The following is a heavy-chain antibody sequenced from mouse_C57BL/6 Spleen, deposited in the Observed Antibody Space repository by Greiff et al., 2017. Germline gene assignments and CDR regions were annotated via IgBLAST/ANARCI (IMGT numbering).Heavy chain of an antibody. D-gene: IGHD2-4*01. J-gene: IGHJ3*01. CDR3: ASLYDYEGLAY. Sequence: VQLQQSGAELVRPGASVTLSCKASGYTFTDYEMHWVKQTPVHGLEWIGAIDPETGGTAYNQKFKGKAILTADKSSSTAYMELRSLTSKDSAVYYYASLYDYEGLAYWGQGTLVTVSA. V-gene: IGHV1-15*01. CDR2: IDPETGGT. CDR1: GYTFTDYE.